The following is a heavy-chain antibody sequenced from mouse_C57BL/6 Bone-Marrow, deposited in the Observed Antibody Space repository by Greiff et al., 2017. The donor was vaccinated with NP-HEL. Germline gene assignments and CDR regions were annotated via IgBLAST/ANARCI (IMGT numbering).Heavy chain of an antibody. Sequence: EVQGVESGGGLVQPGGSLKLSCAASGFTFSDYYMYWVRQTPEKRLEWVAYISNGGGSTYYPDTVKGRFTISRDNAKNTLYLQMSRLKSEDTAMYYCARPGRVYYGSSYAMDYWGQGTSVTVSS. CDR3: ARPGRVYYGSSYAMDY. CDR2: ISNGGGST. CDR1: GFTFSDYY. V-gene: IGHV5-12*01. J-gene: IGHJ4*01. D-gene: IGHD1-1*01.